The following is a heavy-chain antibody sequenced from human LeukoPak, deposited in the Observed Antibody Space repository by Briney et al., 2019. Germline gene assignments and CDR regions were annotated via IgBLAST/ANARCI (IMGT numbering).Heavy chain of an antibody. V-gene: IGHV5-51*01. Sequence: KTGQSLKISCKGSGYSFTSYWVGWVRQMPGKGLEWMGIIYPGDSDTRYSPSFQGQATISADKSISTAYLQWSSLKASDTAMYYCARRQVEMATMGAGWDYYYYMDVWGKGTTVTISS. D-gene: IGHD5-24*01. CDR1: GYSFTSYW. CDR2: IYPGDSDT. CDR3: ARRQVEMATMGAGWDYYYYMDV. J-gene: IGHJ6*03.